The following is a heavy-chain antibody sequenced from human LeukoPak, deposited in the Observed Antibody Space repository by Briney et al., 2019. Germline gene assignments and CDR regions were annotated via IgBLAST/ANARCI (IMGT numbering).Heavy chain of an antibody. Sequence: ASVKVSCKASGYTFTSYYMHWVRQAPGQGLEWMGIINPSGGSTSYAQKFQGRVTMTRDMSTSTVYMELSSLRSEDTAVYYCASGIVVVPAAMSGAFDIWGQGTMVTVSS. J-gene: IGHJ3*02. V-gene: IGHV1-46*01. CDR3: ASGIVVVPAAMSGAFDI. CDR1: GYTFTSYY. CDR2: INPSGGST. D-gene: IGHD2-2*01.